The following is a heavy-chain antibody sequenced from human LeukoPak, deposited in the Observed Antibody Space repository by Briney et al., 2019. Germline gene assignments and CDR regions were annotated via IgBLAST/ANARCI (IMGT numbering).Heavy chain of an antibody. J-gene: IGHJ6*02. CDR1: GGTFSSYA. D-gene: IGHD5-12*01. V-gene: IGHV1-69*05. CDR3: ARSGLDSRYYFGMDV. CDR2: IIPIFDTA. Sequence: SVKVSCKASGGTFSSYAISWVRQAPGQGLEWMGGIIPIFDTANYAQKFQGRVTITTDESTSTAYMELSSLRSEDTAVYYCARSGLDSRYYFGMDVWGQGTTVTVSS.